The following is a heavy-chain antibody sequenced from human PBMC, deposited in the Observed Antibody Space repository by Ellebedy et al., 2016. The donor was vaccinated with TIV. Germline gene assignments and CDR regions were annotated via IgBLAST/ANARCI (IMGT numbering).Heavy chain of an antibody. J-gene: IGHJ4*02. D-gene: IGHD3-22*01. CDR1: GFTFTNYG. V-gene: IGHV3-23*01. Sequence: GESLKISCAASGFTFTNYGMSWVRQAPGKGLEWVSGISVSGFTPYYADSVRGRFTISRDHSKNTLFLQMNNLRAEDTAVYYCAKVVSAGRWYDSSPQYDYWGQGTLVTVSS. CDR3: AKVVSAGRWYDSSPQYDY. CDR2: ISVSGFTP.